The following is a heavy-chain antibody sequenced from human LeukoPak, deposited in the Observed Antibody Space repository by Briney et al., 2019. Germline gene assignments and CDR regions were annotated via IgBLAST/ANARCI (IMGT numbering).Heavy chain of an antibody. V-gene: IGHV3-64D*06. CDR3: VKDQHCSTISCATRTGFDP. D-gene: IGHD2-2*01. CDR1: GFTFGNYA. J-gene: IGHJ5*02. Sequence: GGSLSLSCSASGFTFGNYAMHWVRQAPGKGLEFVSGISSTGGSTNYPDSVKDRFSISRDNSKNTLYLQMTSLRADDTAVYYCVKDQHCSTISCATRTGFDPWGQGTSVTVSS. CDR2: ISSTGGST.